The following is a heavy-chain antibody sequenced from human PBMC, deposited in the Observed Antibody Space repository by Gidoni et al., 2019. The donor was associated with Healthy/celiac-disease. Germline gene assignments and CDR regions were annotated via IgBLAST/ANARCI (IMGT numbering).Heavy chain of an antibody. J-gene: IGHJ4*02. Sequence: QVQLVESGGGVVQPGRSLRLYCAASGFTFSSYGMNWVRQAPGKGLEWVAFIWYDGSNKYYADSVKGRFTISRDNSKNTLYLQMNSLRAEDTAVYYCARNSGYDYYFDYWGQGTLVTVSS. CDR3: ARNSGYDYYFDY. D-gene: IGHD5-12*01. CDR1: GFTFSSYG. CDR2: IWYDGSNK. V-gene: IGHV3-33*01.